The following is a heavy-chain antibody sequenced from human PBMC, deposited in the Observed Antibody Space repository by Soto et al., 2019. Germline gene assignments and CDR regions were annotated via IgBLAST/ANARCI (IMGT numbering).Heavy chain of an antibody. CDR3: ARGEVVYDYVWGSYRPYHYFDY. D-gene: IGHD3-16*02. CDR2: IIPIFGTA. Sequence: SVKVSCKASGGTFSSYAISWVRQAPGQGLEWMGGIIPIFGTANYAQKFQGRVTITADKSTSTAYMELSSLRSEDTAVYYCARGEVVYDYVWGSYRPYHYFDYWGQGTLVTVSS. J-gene: IGHJ4*02. CDR1: GGTFSSYA. V-gene: IGHV1-69*06.